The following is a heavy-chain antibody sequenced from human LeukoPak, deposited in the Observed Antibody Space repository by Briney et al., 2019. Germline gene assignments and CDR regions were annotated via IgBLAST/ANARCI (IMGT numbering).Heavy chain of an antibody. J-gene: IGHJ6*02. CDR1: GFTFSSYD. CDR2: IGTAGDT. D-gene: IGHD6-19*01. V-gene: IGHV3-13*01. CDR3: ARVQSPLYYYGMDV. Sequence: GGSLRLSCAASGFTFSSYDMHWVRHATGKGLEWVSAIGTAGDTYYPGSGKGRFTISRENAKNSLYLQMNSLRAEDTAVYYCARVQSPLYYYGMDVWGQGTTVTVSS.